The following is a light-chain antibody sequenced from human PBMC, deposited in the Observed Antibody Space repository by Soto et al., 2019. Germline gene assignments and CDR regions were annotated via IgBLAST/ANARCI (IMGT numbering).Light chain of an antibody. V-gene: IGKV3-11*01. CDR3: QVRDVWPS. J-gene: IGKJ1*01. CDR1: QSVSTS. Sequence: IVLTQSPVTLAVSPGESAVLSCRASQSVSTSLAWYQHKPGQAPRLFIYDASKRAPGIPARFTGSGSGTDFTLTISSLEPEDIAVYYCQVRDVWPSVGQGTKVEIK. CDR2: DAS.